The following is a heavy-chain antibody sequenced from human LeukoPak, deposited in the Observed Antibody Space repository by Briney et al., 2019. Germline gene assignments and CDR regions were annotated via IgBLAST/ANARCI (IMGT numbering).Heavy chain of an antibody. Sequence: GASVKVSCKASGYTFTSYGISWVRQAPGQGLEWMGWISAYNGNTNYAQKLQGRVTMTTDTSTSTAYMELRSLRSDDTAVYYCASTDHYDSSGYYSPSVYWGQGTLVTVSS. CDR2: ISAYNGNT. D-gene: IGHD3-22*01. CDR1: GYTFTSYG. V-gene: IGHV1-18*01. J-gene: IGHJ4*02. CDR3: ASTDHYDSSGYYSPSVY.